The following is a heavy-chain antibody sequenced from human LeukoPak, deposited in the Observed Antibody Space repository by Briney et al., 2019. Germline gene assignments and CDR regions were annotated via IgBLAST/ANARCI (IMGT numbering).Heavy chain of an antibody. Sequence: SVKVSCKASGGTFSSYAISWVRQAPGQGLEWMGGIIPIFGTANYAQKFQGRVTITADESTSTAYMELSSLRSEDTAVYYFARHEKQYCISTRCYLDYWGQGTLVTVSS. CDR2: IIPIFGTA. CDR1: GGTFSSYA. J-gene: IGHJ4*02. V-gene: IGHV1-69*01. CDR3: ARHEKQYCISTRCYLDY. D-gene: IGHD2-2*01.